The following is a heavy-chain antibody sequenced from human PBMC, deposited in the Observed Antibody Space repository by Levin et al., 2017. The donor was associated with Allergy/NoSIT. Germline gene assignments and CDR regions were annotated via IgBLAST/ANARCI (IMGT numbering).Heavy chain of an antibody. J-gene: IGHJ4*02. Sequence: GGSLRLSCAASGFTVSNNYMSWARQAPGKGLEWVSIIYSGGTTYYADSVKGRFTISRDSSKNTLFLQMNSLRAEDTAVYYCARGPSTVTNYWGQGTLVTVSS. CDR2: IYSGGTT. V-gene: IGHV3-53*01. CDR1: GFTVSNNY. D-gene: IGHD4-17*01. CDR3: ARGPSTVTNY.